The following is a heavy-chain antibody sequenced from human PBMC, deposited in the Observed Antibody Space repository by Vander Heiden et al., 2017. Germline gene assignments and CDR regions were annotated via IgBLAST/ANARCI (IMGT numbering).Heavy chain of an antibody. Sequence: QLLESGGGLVQPGGSLRLSCAASGVTSTRYAVSWVCQARGRGLEWVSAINGSGGSTDYADSVEGRFTISRDNSKNTLYMQINSLSAENRAVYYCATSVVDYGDYGWGGLWGQGTLVTVSS. CDR3: ATSVVDYGDYGWGGL. J-gene: IGHJ4*02. CDR1: GVTSTRYA. D-gene: IGHD4-17*01. V-gene: IGHV3-23*01. CDR2: INGSGGST.